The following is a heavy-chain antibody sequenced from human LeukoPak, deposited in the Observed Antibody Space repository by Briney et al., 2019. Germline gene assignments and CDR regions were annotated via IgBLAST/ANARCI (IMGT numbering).Heavy chain of an antibody. J-gene: IGHJ4*02. CDR2: IWYDGSNK. Sequence: TGGSLRLSCAASGFSFSSNGTHWVRQAPGKGLEWVAVIWYDGSNKYYADSVKGRFTISRDNSKNTLYLQMNSLRAEDTAVYYCARGFRTMVRGVSGYWGQGTLVTVSS. D-gene: IGHD3-10*01. CDR3: ARGFRTMVRGVSGY. CDR1: GFSFSSNG. V-gene: IGHV3-33*01.